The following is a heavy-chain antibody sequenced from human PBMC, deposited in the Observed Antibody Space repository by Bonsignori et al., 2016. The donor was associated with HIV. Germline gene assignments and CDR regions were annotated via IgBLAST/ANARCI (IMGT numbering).Heavy chain of an antibody. CDR2: IHIGDNT. Sequence: VRQAPGKGPEWVSVIHIGDNTYYADSVKDRFTMSRDTSKNTVYLEMNGLTAEDTAVYYCARSSCGRTACSKGAFDIWGQGTKVTVSS. D-gene: IGHD2-21*01. CDR3: ARSSCGRTACSKGAFDI. J-gene: IGHJ3*02. V-gene: IGHV3-66*01.